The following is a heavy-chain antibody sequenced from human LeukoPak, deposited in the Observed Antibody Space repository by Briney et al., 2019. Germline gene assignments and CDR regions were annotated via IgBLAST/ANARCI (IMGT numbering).Heavy chain of an antibody. CDR2: ISGSGGST. Sequence: GGSLRLSCAASGFTFSSYGMSWVRQAPGKGLEWVSAISGSGGSTYYADSVKGRFTISRDNSMNTLYLQMSSLRAEDTAVYFCARVDAGVAVTGRPPDYYFDSWGQGTLVTVSS. CDR1: GFTFSSYG. V-gene: IGHV3-23*01. CDR3: ARVDAGVAVTGRPPDYYFDS. D-gene: IGHD6-19*01. J-gene: IGHJ4*02.